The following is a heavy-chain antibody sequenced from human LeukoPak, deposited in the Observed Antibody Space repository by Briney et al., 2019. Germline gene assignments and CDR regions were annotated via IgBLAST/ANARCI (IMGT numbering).Heavy chain of an antibody. CDR3: ARDVAPLDWLDV. J-gene: IGHJ6*02. Sequence: GRSLRLSRAASGLSVTTYWTHWVRPDPGEWRVLVSRLKSDGSSTSYADSVKGRFTISRDNAKNTLYLQMNSLRAEDTAVYYCARDVAPLDWLDVWGQGTTVTVSS. D-gene: IGHD3-9*01. CDR2: LKSDGSST. V-gene: IGHV3-74*01. CDR1: GLSVTTYW.